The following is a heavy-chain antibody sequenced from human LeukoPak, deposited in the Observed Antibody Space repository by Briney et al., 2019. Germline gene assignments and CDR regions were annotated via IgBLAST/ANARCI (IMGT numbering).Heavy chain of an antibody. V-gene: IGHV4-34*01. Sequence: SETLSLTCAVYGGSFSGYYWSWLRQPPGKGLEGIGEINHSGSTNYNPSLKSRVTISVDTSKNQFSLKLSSVTAADTAVYYCARVWWYFDYWGQGTLVTVSS. J-gene: IGHJ4*02. CDR2: INHSGST. CDR1: GGSFSGYY. D-gene: IGHD2-15*01. CDR3: ARVWWYFDY.